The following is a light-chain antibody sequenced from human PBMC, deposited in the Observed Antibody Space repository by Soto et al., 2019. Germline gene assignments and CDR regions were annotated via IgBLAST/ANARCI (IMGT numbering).Light chain of an antibody. CDR1: SSDVGAYNY. V-gene: IGLV2-14*01. CDR3: SSYADSDTLYV. Sequence: ALTQPASVSGSPGQSITISCTGTSSDVGAYNYVSWYQQHPGKAPKLLIFEVSSRPSGVSNRFSGSKSGSTASLTISGLQAEDEADYYCSSYADSDTLYVLGTGTKVTVL. CDR2: EVS. J-gene: IGLJ1*01.